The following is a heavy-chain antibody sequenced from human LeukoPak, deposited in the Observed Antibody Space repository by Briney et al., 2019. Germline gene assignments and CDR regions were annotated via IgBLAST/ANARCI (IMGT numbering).Heavy chain of an antibody. V-gene: IGHV4-61*02. CDR2: IYTSGST. J-gene: IGHJ4*02. Sequence: SETLSLTCTVSGGSISSGSYYWSWIRQPAGKGLEWIGRIYTSGSTNYNPSLKSRVTISVDTSKNQFSLKLSSVTAADTAVYYCAREIIGMHHYYFDYWGQGTLVTVSS. CDR1: GGSISSGSYY. D-gene: IGHD3-10*01. CDR3: AREIIGMHHYYFDY.